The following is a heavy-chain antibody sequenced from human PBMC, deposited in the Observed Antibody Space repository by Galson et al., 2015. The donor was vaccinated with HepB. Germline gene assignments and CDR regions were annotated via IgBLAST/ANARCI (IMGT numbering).Heavy chain of an antibody. J-gene: IGHJ4*02. Sequence: RLSCAASGFSFSAYSMSWVRQAPGKGLEWVSSISSGGSFTYYADSVKGRFTISRDNAENSLYLQMNSLRAEDTAVYYCAGRACTNGVCSFDYWGQGTLVTVSS. V-gene: IGHV3-21*01. D-gene: IGHD2-8*01. CDR1: GFSFSAYS. CDR3: AGRACTNGVCSFDY. CDR2: ISSGGSFT.